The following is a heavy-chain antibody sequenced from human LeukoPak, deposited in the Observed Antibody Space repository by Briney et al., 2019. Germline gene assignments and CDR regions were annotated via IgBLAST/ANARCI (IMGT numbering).Heavy chain of an antibody. CDR2: ISSRSTSI. J-gene: IGHJ4*02. Sequence: GGSLRLSCAASGFTFSSYEMNWVRQAPGKGLEWVSYISSRSTSIYYANSVRGRFTISRDNAKNSLYLQMNSLRDEDTAVYSCARAKDGDDHPGDYWGQGTLVTVSS. V-gene: IGHV3-48*02. D-gene: IGHD4-17*01. CDR1: GFTFSSYE. CDR3: ARAKDGDDHPGDY.